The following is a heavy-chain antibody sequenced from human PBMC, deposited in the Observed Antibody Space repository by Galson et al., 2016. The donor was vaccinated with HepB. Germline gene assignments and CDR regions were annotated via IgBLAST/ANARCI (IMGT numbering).Heavy chain of an antibody. D-gene: IGHD5-12*01. CDR3: ARDLSGYSDY. CDR1: EFTFSRYW. Sequence: SLRLSCAASEFTFSRYWMHWVRQVPGKGLVWVSRINEDGRTTTYAESVEGRFTITRDKAKNTLYLQMNSLRVEDTAMYYCARDLSGYSDYWGQGTLVTVSS. CDR2: INEDGRTT. V-gene: IGHV3-74*01. J-gene: IGHJ4*02.